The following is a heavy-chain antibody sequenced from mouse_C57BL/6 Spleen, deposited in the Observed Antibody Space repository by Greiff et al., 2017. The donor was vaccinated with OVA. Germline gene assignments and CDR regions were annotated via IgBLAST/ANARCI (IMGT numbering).Heavy chain of an antibody. Sequence: EVQLQQSGPELVKPGASVKIPCKASGYTFTDYNMDWVKQSHGKSLEWIGDINPNNGGTIYNQKFKGKATLTVDKSSSTAYMELRSLTSEDTAVYYCAGYYYGSSHWYVDVWGTGTTVTVSS. J-gene: IGHJ1*03. CDR2: INPNNGGT. D-gene: IGHD1-1*01. V-gene: IGHV1-18*01. CDR1: GYTFTDYN. CDR3: AGYYYGSSHWYVDV.